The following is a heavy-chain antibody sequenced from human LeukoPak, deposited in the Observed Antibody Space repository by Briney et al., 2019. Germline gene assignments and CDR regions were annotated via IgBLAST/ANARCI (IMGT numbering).Heavy chain of an antibody. J-gene: IGHJ4*02. Sequence: GRSLRLSCAASGFTFSSYGMHWVRQAPGKGLEWVAVIWYDGSNKYYADSVKGRFTISRDKSKNTLYLQMDRLRAKDTGVYYCEKDMGSRHDYGDELQGFVDYWGQGTLVTVSS. D-gene: IGHD4-17*01. CDR1: GFTFSSYG. V-gene: IGHV3-33*03. CDR3: EKDMGSRHDYGDELQGFVDY. CDR2: IWYDGSNK.